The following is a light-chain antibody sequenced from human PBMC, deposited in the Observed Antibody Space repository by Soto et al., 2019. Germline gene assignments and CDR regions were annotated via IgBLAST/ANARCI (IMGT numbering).Light chain of an antibody. CDR1: QSVDSN. V-gene: IGKV3-11*01. J-gene: IGKJ1*01. CDR2: EAS. CDR3: QQRSNWPWT. Sequence: EIVMTQSPATLSVSPVERATLSFRASQSVDSNLAWYQQKPGQAPRLLIYEASSRATGIPARFSGGGSGTVFTLTISRLEPEDFAVYYCQQRSNWPWTFGQGTKVDIK.